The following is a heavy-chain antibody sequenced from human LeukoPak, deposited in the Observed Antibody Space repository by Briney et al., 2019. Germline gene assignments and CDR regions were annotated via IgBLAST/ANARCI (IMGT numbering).Heavy chain of an antibody. CDR2: IYYSGST. V-gene: IGHV4-39*07. CDR3: ASPDIVVVVADLHYFDY. Sequence: SETLSLTCTVSGGSISSRNYYWGWIRQPPGKGLEWIGSIYYSGSTYYNPSLKSRVTISVDTSKKQFSLKLSSVTAADTAVYYCASPDIVVVVADLHYFDYWGQGTLVTVSS. J-gene: IGHJ4*02. CDR1: GGSISSRNYY. D-gene: IGHD2-15*01.